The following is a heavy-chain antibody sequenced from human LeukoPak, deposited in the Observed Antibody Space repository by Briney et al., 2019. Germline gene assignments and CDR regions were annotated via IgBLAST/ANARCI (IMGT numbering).Heavy chain of an antibody. Sequence: VASVKVSCKASGGTFSSYAISWVRQAPGQGLEWMGRIIPIFGTANYAQKFQGRVTITTDESTSTAYMELSSLRPEDTAVYYCAREHGGSLLIWGQGTMVTVSS. D-gene: IGHD1-26*01. CDR1: GGTFSSYA. J-gene: IGHJ3*02. CDR2: IIPIFGTA. V-gene: IGHV1-69*05. CDR3: AREHGGSLLI.